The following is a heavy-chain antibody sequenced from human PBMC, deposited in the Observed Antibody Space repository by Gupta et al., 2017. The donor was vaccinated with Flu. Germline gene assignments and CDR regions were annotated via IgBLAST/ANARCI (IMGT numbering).Heavy chain of an antibody. J-gene: IGHJ5*02. CDR3: ARDPILGVGNWFDP. Sequence: SGYTFTGYYIHWVRQAPGQGLEWMGRINPNSGGTDYSQRFQGRITMTRDTAISTAYMELSNLRSDDTAMYYCARDPILGVGNWFDPWGQGTLVTISS. CDR2: INPNSGGT. V-gene: IGHV1-2*06. CDR1: GYTFTGYY. D-gene: IGHD3-3*01.